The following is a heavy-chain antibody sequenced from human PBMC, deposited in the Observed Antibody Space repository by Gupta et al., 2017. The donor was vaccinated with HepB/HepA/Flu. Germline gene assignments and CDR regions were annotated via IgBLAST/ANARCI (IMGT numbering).Heavy chain of an antibody. D-gene: IGHD3-10*01. CDR2: ITTTGSSI. CDR1: GFTFGHYY. Sequence: QVQLVESGGGLVKPGGSLRLSCAASGFTFGHYYMNWIRQAPGKGLEWFSKITTTGSSIYYAESVRGRFTISRDNAKNLLYLEVNSLRADDTAVYYCARDASGNYENYFYAMDVWGQGTAVTVSS. V-gene: IGHV3-11*01. CDR3: ARDASGNYENYFYAMDV. J-gene: IGHJ6*02.